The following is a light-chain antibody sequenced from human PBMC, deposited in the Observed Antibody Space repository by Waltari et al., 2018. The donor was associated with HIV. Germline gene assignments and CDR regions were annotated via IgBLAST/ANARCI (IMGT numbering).Light chain of an antibody. J-gene: IGLJ1*01. CDR2: RDN. Sequence: SYELSQPPSVSVALGQTASITCGGDAIGSKNVHWYRQKPGQAPVLVIYRDNNRPSGIPERFSGSNSGDTATLTISRAQAGDEADYYCQVWDGTTAYYVFATGTKVTVL. CDR1: AIGSKN. CDR3: QVWDGTTAYYV. V-gene: IGLV3-9*01.